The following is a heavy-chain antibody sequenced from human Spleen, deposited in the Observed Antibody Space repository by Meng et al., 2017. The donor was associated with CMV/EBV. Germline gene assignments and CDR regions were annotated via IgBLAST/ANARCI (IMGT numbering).Heavy chain of an antibody. Sequence: GGSLRLSCAASGFTFSNAWMSWVRQAPGKGLEWVGRIKSKTGGGTTDYAAPVKGRFTISRDDSKTTLYLQMTILKTEDTAVYYCATDWGGYWGQGTLVTVSS. J-gene: IGHJ4*02. CDR2: IKSKTGGGTT. CDR1: GFTFSNAW. D-gene: IGHD3-16*01. CDR3: ATDWGGY. V-gene: IGHV3-15*01.